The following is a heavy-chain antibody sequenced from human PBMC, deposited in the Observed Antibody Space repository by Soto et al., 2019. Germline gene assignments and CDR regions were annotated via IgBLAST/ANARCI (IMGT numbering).Heavy chain of an antibody. CDR1: GGSISSGGYS. Sequence: QLQLQESGSGLVKPSQTLSLTCAVSGGSISSGGYSWSWIRQPPGKGLEWIGYIYHSGSTYYNPSLKSRVTISVDRSKNQFALKLSSVTAADTAEYYCASGGGGTYLFDYWGQGTLVTVSS. J-gene: IGHJ4*02. CDR3: ASGGGGTYLFDY. D-gene: IGHD3-16*01. CDR2: IYHSGST. V-gene: IGHV4-30-2*01.